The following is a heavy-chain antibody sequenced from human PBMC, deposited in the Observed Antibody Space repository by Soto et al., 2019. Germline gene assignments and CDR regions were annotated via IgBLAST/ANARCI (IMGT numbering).Heavy chain of an antibody. Sequence: SETLSLTCTVSGGSISVRRYYWTWIRQPPGKGLEWIGYISYSGSTNYSPSLKSRVTMAVDTSKNQFSLKLSSVTAADTAVYYCARHCSGGSCYYAFDIWGQGTMVTVSS. D-gene: IGHD2-15*01. CDR1: GGSISVRRYY. V-gene: IGHV4-59*08. CDR2: ISYSGST. J-gene: IGHJ3*02. CDR3: ARHCSGGSCYYAFDI.